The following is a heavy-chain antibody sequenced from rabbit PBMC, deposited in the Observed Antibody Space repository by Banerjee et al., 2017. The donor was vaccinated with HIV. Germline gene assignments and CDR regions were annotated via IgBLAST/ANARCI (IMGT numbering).Heavy chain of an antibody. J-gene: IGHJ4*01. CDR1: GFSFSSSDY. Sequence: QSLEESGGDLVKPGASLTLTCTASGFSFSSSDYMCWVRQAPGKGLEWIACIHVGSSGTTYYASWAKGRFTITRSTSLNTVTLQMTSLTVADTATYFCARGGLWGPGTLVTVS. CDR3: ARGGL. CDR2: IHVGSSGTT. V-gene: IGHV1S40*01.